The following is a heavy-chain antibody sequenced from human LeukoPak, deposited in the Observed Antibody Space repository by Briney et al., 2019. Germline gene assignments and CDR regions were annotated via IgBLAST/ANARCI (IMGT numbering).Heavy chain of an antibody. Sequence: GESLKISCQGSGYSFTSSWIGWVRQMPGEGLEWMGIIYPGDSDTRYSLSFQGQVTISADKSISTAYQQWSSLKASDTAMYYCAATKRGLWPWYFDVWGRGTLVTVSS. CDR1: GYSFTSSW. D-gene: IGHD5-18*01. V-gene: IGHV5-51*01. J-gene: IGHJ2*01. CDR3: AATKRGLWPWYFDV. CDR2: IYPGDSDT.